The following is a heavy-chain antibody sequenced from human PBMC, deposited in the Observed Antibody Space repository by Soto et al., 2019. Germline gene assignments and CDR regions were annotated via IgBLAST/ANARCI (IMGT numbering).Heavy chain of an antibody. CDR3: TRPYYGSGDY. CDR2: IRSKANSYAT. J-gene: IGHJ4*02. Sequence: HPGGSLRLSCAAPGFTFSGSAMHWVRQASGKGLEWVGRIRSKANSYATAYAASVKGRFTISRDDSKNTAYLQMNSLKTEDTAVYYCTRPYYGSGDYWGQGTLVTVSS. V-gene: IGHV3-73*01. D-gene: IGHD3-10*01. CDR1: GFTFSGSA.